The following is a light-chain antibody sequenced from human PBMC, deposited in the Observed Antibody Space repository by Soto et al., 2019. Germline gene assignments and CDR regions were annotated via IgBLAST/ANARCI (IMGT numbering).Light chain of an antibody. J-gene: IGKJ3*01. V-gene: IGKV3-20*01. CDR2: RAS. CDR1: QTIISSF. Sequence: EIVLTQSPGTLSLSPGERATLSCRASQTIISSFFAWYQQKPGKAPRLLIYRASRRAVGIPDRFSGSGSWTDFTLTISRLEPEDFSVYYCHQFGSTHLDTFGPGTKVEIK. CDR3: HQFGSTHLDT.